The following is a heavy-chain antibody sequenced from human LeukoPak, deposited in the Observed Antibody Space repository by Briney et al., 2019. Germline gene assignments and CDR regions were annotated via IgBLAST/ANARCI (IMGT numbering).Heavy chain of an antibody. J-gene: IGHJ3*02. V-gene: IGHV3-48*02. D-gene: IGHD3-10*01. CDR2: ISSSGSTI. CDR3: ANGYYYGSGSYYKEAFDI. CDR1: GFTFSSYS. Sequence: QTGGSLRLSCATSGFTFSSYSMSWVRQAPGKGLEWVSYISSSGSTIYYAASVKGRFTISRDNARKSVYLQMNSLRDEDTAVYYCANGYYYGSGSYYKEAFDIWGHGTMVTVSS.